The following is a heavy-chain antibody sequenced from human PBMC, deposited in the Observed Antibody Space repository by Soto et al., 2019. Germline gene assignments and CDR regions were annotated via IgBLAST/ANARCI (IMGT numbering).Heavy chain of an antibody. D-gene: IGHD5-12*01. J-gene: IGHJ6*03. CDR3: GRVWDSFNGGYDKGANYYYYYYMDV. CDR1: GGSISSYY. V-gene: IGHV4-59*01. Sequence: SETLSLTCTVSGGSISSYYWSLIRQPPGKGLEWIGYIYYSGSTNYNPSLKSRVTISVDTSKNQFSLKLSSVTAADTAVYYWGRVWDSFNGGYDKGANYYYYYYMDVWGKGTTVTVSS. CDR2: IYYSGST.